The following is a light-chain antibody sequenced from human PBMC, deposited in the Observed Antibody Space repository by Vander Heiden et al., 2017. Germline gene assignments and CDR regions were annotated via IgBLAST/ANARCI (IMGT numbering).Light chain of an antibody. CDR3: AAWDDSLNGRV. J-gene: IGLJ1*01. CDR1: SSNIGSNT. Sequence: QSVLPHPPSASGTPGQRVTISCSGSSSNIGSNTVNWYQQLPGTAPKLLIYSNNQRPSGVPDRFSGSKSGTSASLAISGLQSEDEADYYCAAWDDSLNGRVFGTGTKVTVL. CDR2: SNN. V-gene: IGLV1-44*01.